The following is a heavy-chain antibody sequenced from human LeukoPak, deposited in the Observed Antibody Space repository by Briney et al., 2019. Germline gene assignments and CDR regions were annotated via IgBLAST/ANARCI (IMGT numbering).Heavy chain of an antibody. D-gene: IGHD2-15*01. J-gene: IGHJ4*02. Sequence: GISXVXQAXXXXLXWXGXISAYNGNTNYAQKLQGRVTMTTDTSTSTAYMELRSLRSDDTAVYYCAAEGQWSLVHYFNSWGQGTLVTVSS. CDR2: ISAYNGNT. CDR3: AAEGQWSLVHYFNS. CDR1: G. V-gene: IGHV1-18*01.